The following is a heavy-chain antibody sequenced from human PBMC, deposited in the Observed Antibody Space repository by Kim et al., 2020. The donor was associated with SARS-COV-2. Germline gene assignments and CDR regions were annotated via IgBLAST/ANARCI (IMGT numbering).Heavy chain of an antibody. CDR3: TLDVDIVATMQWFDP. CDR1: GFTFSGSA. Sequence: GGSLRLSCAASGFTFSGSAMHWVRQASGKGLEWVGRIRSKANSYATAYAASVKGRFTISRDDSKNTAYLQMNSLKTEDTAVYYCTLDVDIVATMQWFDPWGQGTLVTVSS. CDR2: IRSKANSYAT. D-gene: IGHD5-12*01. J-gene: IGHJ5*02. V-gene: IGHV3-73*01.